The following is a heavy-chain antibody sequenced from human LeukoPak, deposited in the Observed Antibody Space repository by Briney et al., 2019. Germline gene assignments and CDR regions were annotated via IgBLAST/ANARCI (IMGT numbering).Heavy chain of an antibody. J-gene: IGHJ6*03. D-gene: IGHD3-16*01. V-gene: IGHV1-2*02. CDR3: ARAGAMIASDYYYYMDV. Sequence: GASMKVSCKAFGYTFGAYFMHWERQAPGQGLEWMGWINPDNGGTRYAQRFQDRVTMTRDTSITTAYMELSSLKSDDTAVYYCARAGAMIASDYYYYMDVWGNGTTVTVSS. CDR1: GYTFGAYF. CDR2: INPDNGGT.